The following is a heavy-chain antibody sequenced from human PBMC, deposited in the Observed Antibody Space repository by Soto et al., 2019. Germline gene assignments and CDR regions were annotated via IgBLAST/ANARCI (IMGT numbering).Heavy chain of an antibody. CDR2: INGDGSTT. CDR3: GSPYSGSWYLQSWFDP. V-gene: IGHV3-74*01. D-gene: IGHD6-13*01. Sequence: PGGSLRLSCAASGFTFRSQWMHWVRQAPGKGLVWVSRINGDGSTTSYADSVKGRFTISRDNAKNTVYLQMNSLRAEDTAVYYCGSPYSGSWYLQSWFDPWGQGTLVTVSS. CDR1: GFTFRSQW. J-gene: IGHJ5*02.